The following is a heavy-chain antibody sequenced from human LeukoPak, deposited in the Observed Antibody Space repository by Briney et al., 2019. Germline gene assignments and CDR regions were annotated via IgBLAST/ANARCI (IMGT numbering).Heavy chain of an antibody. V-gene: IGHV5-51*01. CDR3: ARAGGWGYDTSRYFYY. J-gene: IGHJ4*02. Sequence: GESLKISCKGSGYSFTNYWIGWVRQMPGKGLEWMGITYPGDSDTRYSPSFQGQVTISADKSISTAYLQWSSLKASDTAIYHCARAGGWGYDTSRYFYYWGQGTRVTVSS. CDR1: GYSFTNYW. CDR2: TYPGDSDT. D-gene: IGHD3-22*01.